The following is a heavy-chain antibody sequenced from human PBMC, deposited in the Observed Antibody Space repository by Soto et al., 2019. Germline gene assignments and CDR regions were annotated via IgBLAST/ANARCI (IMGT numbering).Heavy chain of an antibody. V-gene: IGHV4-34*01. CDR2: INHSGST. CDR1: GGSFSGYY. Sequence: QVQLQQWGAGLLKPSETLSLTCAVYGGSFSGYYWSWIRQPPGKGLEWIGEINHSGSTNYNPSLKSRVTISVDTSKNQFSLKLSSVTAADTAVYYCARGWYYGSGSYSSYYGMDVWGQGTTVTVSS. J-gene: IGHJ6*02. D-gene: IGHD3-10*01. CDR3: ARGWYYGSGSYSSYYGMDV.